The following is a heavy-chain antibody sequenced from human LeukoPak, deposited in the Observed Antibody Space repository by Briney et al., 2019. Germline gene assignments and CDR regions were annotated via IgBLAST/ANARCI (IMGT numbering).Heavy chain of an antibody. CDR3: ARDGQGDYDYVWGSYRPDY. CDR1: GSTFSSYA. D-gene: IGHD3-16*02. V-gene: IGHV3-23*01. Sequence: GGSLRLSCAASGSTFSSYAMNWVRQAPGKGLAWVSTITGSGVSTYYADSVKGRFTISRDNSKNTLNLQMNSPRAEDAAVYYCARDGQGDYDYVWGSYRPDYWGQGTLVTVSS. CDR2: ITGSGVST. J-gene: IGHJ4*02.